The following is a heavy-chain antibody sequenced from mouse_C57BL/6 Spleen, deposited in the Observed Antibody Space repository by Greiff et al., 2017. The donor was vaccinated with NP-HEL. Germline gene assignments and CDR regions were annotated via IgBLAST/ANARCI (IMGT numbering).Heavy chain of an antibody. CDR1: GFTFSSYG. D-gene: IGHD2-1*01. V-gene: IGHV5-6*01. Sequence: EVQLVESGGDLVKPGGSLKLSCAASGFTFSSYGMSWVRQTPDKRLEWVATISSGGSYTYYPDSVKGRFTISRDNAKNTLYLQMSSLKSEDTAMYYCARLRGNYPYYFDYWGQGTTLTVSS. J-gene: IGHJ2*01. CDR2: ISSGGSYT. CDR3: ARLRGNYPYYFDY.